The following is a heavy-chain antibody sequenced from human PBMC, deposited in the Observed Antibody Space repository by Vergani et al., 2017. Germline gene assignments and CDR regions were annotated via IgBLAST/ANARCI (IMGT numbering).Heavy chain of an antibody. V-gene: IGHV2-26*01. Sequence: QVTLRESGPVLLKTTETLTLTCTVSGFSLSNARMGVSWIRQPQGKALKWLAHIFSNDEKSYSTSLKSRLTISKDTSKSQVVLTMTNMDPVDTATYYCARIRCIAVAGTDYYYYGMDVWGQGTTVTVSS. CDR3: ARIRCIAVAGTDYYYYGMDV. J-gene: IGHJ6*02. D-gene: IGHD6-19*01. CDR2: IFSNDEK. CDR1: GFSLSNARMG.